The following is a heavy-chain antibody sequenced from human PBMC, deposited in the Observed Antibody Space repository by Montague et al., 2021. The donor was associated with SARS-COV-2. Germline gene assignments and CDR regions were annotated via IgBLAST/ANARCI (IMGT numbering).Heavy chain of an antibody. CDR3: ARREDYYGSGSYPN. Sequence: SETLSLTCTVSGGSISSSSYYWGWIRQPPGKGQEWIGSIYYSGSTYYNPSLKSRVTISVDTSKNQFSLKLSSVTAADTAVYYCARREDYYGSGSYPNWGQGTLVTVSS. V-gene: IGHV4-39*01. CDR1: GGSISSSSYY. CDR2: IYYSGST. J-gene: IGHJ4*02. D-gene: IGHD3-10*01.